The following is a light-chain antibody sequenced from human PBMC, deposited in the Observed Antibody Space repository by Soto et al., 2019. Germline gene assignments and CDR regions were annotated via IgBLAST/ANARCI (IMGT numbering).Light chain of an antibody. CDR2: GNS. V-gene: IGLV1-40*01. Sequence: QSVLTQPPSVSGAPGQRVTISCTGSSSNIGAGYDVHWYQQLPGTAPKLLIYGNSNRPSGVPDRFSGSKSGTSASLAITGLQAEDEADYYCQYYDSSLSGHHVVFGGGTKVTVL. CDR3: QYYDSSLSGHHVV. J-gene: IGLJ2*01. CDR1: SSNIGAGYD.